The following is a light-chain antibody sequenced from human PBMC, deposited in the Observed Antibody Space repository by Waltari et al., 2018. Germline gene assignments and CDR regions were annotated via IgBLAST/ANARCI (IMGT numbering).Light chain of an antibody. CDR3: QQYNNWPFT. CDR2: DAS. CDR1: QIVSNN. Sequence: EIVMTQSPATLSVSPGARATLSCGASQIVSNNLAWYQQEPGQAPSILIYDASTRATGIPVRFSGSGSGTEFTLTISSLQSEDFVVYYCQQYNNWPFTFGPGTKVDIK. J-gene: IGKJ3*01. V-gene: IGKV3-15*01.